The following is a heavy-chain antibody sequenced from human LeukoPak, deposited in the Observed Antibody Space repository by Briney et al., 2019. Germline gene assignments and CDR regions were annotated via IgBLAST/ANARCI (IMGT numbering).Heavy chain of an antibody. CDR3: AREGVGGAYGMDV. D-gene: IGHD2-21*01. V-gene: IGHV1-2*02. Sequence: ASVKVSCKASGYTFAAYYIHWVRQAPGQGLEWMGWVNPNGGGTNYAQKFKDRVTMTRDTSISTAYMELSSLQSDDTAVYYCAREGVGGAYGMDVRGQGTTVTVSS. CDR2: VNPNGGGT. CDR1: GYTFAAYY. J-gene: IGHJ6*02.